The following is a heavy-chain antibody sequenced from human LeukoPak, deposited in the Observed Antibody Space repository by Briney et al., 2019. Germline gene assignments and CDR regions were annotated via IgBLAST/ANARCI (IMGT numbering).Heavy chain of an antibody. D-gene: IGHD3-9*01. CDR1: GGSFSGYY. CDR2: INHSGST. V-gene: IGHV4-34*01. Sequence: SETLSLTCAVYGGSFSGYYWSWIRQPPGKGLEWIGEINHSGSTSYNPSLKSRVTISVDTSKNQFSLKLSSVTAADTAVYYCARRKAFVTGYYQYYYYYMDVWGKGTTVTISS. J-gene: IGHJ6*03. CDR3: ARRKAFVTGYYQYYYYYMDV.